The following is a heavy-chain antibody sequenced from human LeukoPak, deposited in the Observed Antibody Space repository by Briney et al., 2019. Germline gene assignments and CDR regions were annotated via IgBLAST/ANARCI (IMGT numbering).Heavy chain of an antibody. Sequence: ASVKVSCKASGYTFTSYDINWVRQATGQGLEWMGWMNPNSGNTGYAQKFQGRVTMTRNTSISTAYMELSSLRSEDTAVYYCARGGDSYHAWRKPKNDYWGQGTLVTVSS. CDR1: GYTFTSYD. CDR3: ARGGDSYHAWRKPKNDY. J-gene: IGHJ4*02. D-gene: IGHD3-16*01. V-gene: IGHV1-8*01. CDR2: MNPNSGNT.